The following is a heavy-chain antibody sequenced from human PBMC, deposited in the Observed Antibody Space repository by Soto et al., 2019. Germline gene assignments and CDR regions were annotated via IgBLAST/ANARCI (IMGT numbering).Heavy chain of an antibody. Sequence: QVQLVQSGAEVKKPGSSVMVSCKASGGTFSSFTISWVRQAPGQGLEWMGGIIPIYGTANYAQKFRGRVTITADASTRTAYMELSSLRSEDTAVYYCAKDRRADWESYYYYAMDVWGQGTTVTVSS. D-gene: IGHD1-26*01. CDR2: IIPIYGTA. J-gene: IGHJ6*02. V-gene: IGHV1-69*01. CDR3: AKDRRADWESYYYYAMDV. CDR1: GGTFSSFT.